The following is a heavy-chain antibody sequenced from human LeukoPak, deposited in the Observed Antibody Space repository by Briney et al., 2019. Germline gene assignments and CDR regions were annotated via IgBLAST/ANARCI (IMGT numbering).Heavy chain of an antibody. J-gene: IGHJ6*02. CDR3: ARLSTYGSGSMNYYYGMDV. V-gene: IGHV4-59*08. CDR2: IYCSGST. Sequence: PSETLSLTCTVSGGSISSYYWSWIRQPPGKGLEWIGYIYCSGSTNYNPSLKSRVTISVDTSKNQFSLKLSSVTAADTAVYYCARLSTYGSGSMNYYYGMDVWGQGTTVTVSS. D-gene: IGHD3-10*01. CDR1: GGSISSYY.